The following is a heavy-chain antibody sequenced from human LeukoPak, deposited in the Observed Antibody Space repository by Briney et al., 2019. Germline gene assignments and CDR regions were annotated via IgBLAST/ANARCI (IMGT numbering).Heavy chain of an antibody. Sequence: GGSLRLSCAASGFTFSDYYMSWIRQAPGKGLEWVSYISSSGSTIYYADSVKGRFTISRDNAKNSLYLQMNSLRAEDTAIYYCATYRHVLLPFESWGQGTLVTVSS. D-gene: IGHD2-8*02. CDR3: ATYRHVLLPFES. V-gene: IGHV3-11*01. CDR2: ISSSGSTI. J-gene: IGHJ4*02. CDR1: GFTFSDYY.